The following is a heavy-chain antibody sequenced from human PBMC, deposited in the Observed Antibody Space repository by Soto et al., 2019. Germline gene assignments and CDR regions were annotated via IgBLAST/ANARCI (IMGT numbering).Heavy chain of an antibody. V-gene: IGHV3-7*01. J-gene: IGHJ4*02. D-gene: IGHD2-15*01. CDR2: IKDDGIEK. Sequence: EVQLVESGGGLVQPGGSLRLSCAASGFTFSGYWMTWARQAPGKGLEWVAQIKDDGIEKFYVDSVKGRFTISRDNADNLLYLQMTSLRAEDTAVYFCARDGYCSGGRCYRRNDYWGQGTLVIVSS. CDR1: GFTFSGYW. CDR3: ARDGYCSGGRCYRRNDY.